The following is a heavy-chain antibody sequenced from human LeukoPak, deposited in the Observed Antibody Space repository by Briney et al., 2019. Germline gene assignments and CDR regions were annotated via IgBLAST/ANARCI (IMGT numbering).Heavy chain of an antibody. CDR3: AAGYSSGWYVFEI. D-gene: IGHD6-19*01. CDR1: GGSISNYY. Sequence: SETLSLTCTVSGGSISNYYWSWVRQPPGKGLEWIGYVFYSGSTNYNPSLKSRLSMSVDTSNNQLSLKLSSLTAADTAVYYCAAGYSSGWYVFEIWGQGTMVTVSS. CDR2: VFYSGST. J-gene: IGHJ3*02. V-gene: IGHV4-59*01.